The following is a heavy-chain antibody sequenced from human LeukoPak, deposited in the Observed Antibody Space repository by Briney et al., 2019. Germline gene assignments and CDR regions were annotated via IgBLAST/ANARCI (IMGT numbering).Heavy chain of an antibody. J-gene: IGHJ6*03. Sequence: ASVKVSCKASGGTFSSYAISWVRQAPGQGLEWMGRIIPIFGTANYAQKFQGRVTITTDESTSTAYMELSSLRSEDTAVYYCARDGSSSWYGVVMDVWGKGTTVTVSS. CDR3: ARDGSSSWYGVVMDV. CDR2: IIPIFGTA. V-gene: IGHV1-69*05. CDR1: GGTFSSYA. D-gene: IGHD6-13*01.